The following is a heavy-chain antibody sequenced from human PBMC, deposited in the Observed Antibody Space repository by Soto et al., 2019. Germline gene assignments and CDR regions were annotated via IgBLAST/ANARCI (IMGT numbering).Heavy chain of an antibody. Sequence: EVQLVESGGGLVKPGGSLRLSCAASGFTFSNYTMNWVRQAPGKGLEWVSSTSSSGSDTYYADSVKGRFTISRDNAKNSLYLQMNSLRADDTAVYYCAKAGSGSFLADWGQGTLVTVSS. D-gene: IGHD3-10*01. V-gene: IGHV3-21*01. CDR1: GFTFSNYT. J-gene: IGHJ4*02. CDR3: AKAGSGSFLAD. CDR2: TSSSGSDT.